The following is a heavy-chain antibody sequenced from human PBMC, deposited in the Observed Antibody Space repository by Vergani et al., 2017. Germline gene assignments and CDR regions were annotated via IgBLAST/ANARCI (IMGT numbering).Heavy chain of an antibody. CDR1: GYTFIEYD. J-gene: IGHJ5*02. V-gene: IGHV1-8*01. CDR3: ARAPGRRCSGGSCYSSFRWFDP. Sequence: QVQLVQSGAEVKKPGASVKVSCWASGYTFIEYDIDWVRQAAGQGLEWMGWMNPKSGHSGFAQQFQGRVTMTRDTSISTAYLVLNSLTSEDTAGYYFARAPGRRCSGGSCYSSFRWFDPWGQGTLVTVFS. CDR2: MNPKSGHS. D-gene: IGHD2-15*01.